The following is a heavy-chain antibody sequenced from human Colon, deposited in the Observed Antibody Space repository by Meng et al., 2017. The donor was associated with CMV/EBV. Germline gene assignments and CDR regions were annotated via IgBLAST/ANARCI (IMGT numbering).Heavy chain of an antibody. CDR3: ARDLTTLTIHGGGDGY. Sequence: GGSLRLSCAASGFSLKTYSMHWVRQAPGKGLEWVAFIRSDGYKTDYVDSVKGRFTASRDNSKNTLYLQMNSLRSEDTAVYFCARDLTTLTIHGGGDGYWGRGTPVTVSS. CDR1: GFSLKTYS. D-gene: IGHD3-3*01. CDR2: IRSDGYKT. V-gene: IGHV3-30*02. J-gene: IGHJ4*02.